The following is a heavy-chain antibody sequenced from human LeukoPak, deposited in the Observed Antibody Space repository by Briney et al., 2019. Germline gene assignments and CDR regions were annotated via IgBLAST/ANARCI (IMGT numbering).Heavy chain of an antibody. V-gene: IGHV4-59*01. Sequence: KPSETLSLTCTVSGGSISSYYWSWIRQPPGKGLEWIGYIYYSGSTNYNPSLKSRVTLSVDTSKNQFSLKLSSVTAADTAVYFCARDPHYGDILNDPFDIWGQGTMVTVSS. CDR3: ARDPHYGDILNDPFDI. J-gene: IGHJ3*02. CDR1: GGSISSYY. D-gene: IGHD4-17*01. CDR2: IYYSGST.